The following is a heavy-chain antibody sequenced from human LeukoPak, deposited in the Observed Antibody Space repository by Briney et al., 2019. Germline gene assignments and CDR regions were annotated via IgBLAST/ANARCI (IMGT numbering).Heavy chain of an antibody. V-gene: IGHV1-2*06. Sequence: ASVKVSCKASGYTFTGYYKHWVRQAPGQGLEWMGRINPNSGGTNYAQKFQGRVTMTRDTSISTAYMELSRLRSDDTAVYYCARDLSSGQFDPWGQGTLVTVSS. CDR1: GYTFTGYY. D-gene: IGHD6-19*01. J-gene: IGHJ5*02. CDR2: INPNSGGT. CDR3: ARDLSSGQFDP.